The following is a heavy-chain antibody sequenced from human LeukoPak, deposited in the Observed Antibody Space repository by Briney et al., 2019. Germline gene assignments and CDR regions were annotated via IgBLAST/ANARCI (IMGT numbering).Heavy chain of an antibody. CDR3: ARLAYDFWSGPYAFDI. D-gene: IGHD3-3*01. J-gene: IGHJ3*02. Sequence: ASVKVSCKASGYTFTSYDINWVRQATGQGLEWMGWMNPNSGNTGYAQKFQGRVTITRNTSISTAYMELSSLRSEDTAVYYCARLAYDFWSGPYAFDIWGQGTMVTVSS. V-gene: IGHV1-8*03. CDR2: MNPNSGNT. CDR1: GYTFTSYD.